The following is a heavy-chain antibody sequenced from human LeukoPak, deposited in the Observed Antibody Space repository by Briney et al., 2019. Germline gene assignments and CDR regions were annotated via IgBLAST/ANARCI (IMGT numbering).Heavy chain of an antibody. Sequence: GESLKISCKGSGYSFTSYWIGWVRQMPGKGLESMAIIYPGDSDTRYSPSFQGQVTISAGKSISTAYLQWSSLKASDTAMYYCARRIVDYYDSSGYSWDYWGQGTLVTVSS. CDR3: ARRIVDYYDSSGYSWDY. CDR2: IYPGDSDT. CDR1: GYSFTSYW. J-gene: IGHJ4*02. D-gene: IGHD3-22*01. V-gene: IGHV5-51*01.